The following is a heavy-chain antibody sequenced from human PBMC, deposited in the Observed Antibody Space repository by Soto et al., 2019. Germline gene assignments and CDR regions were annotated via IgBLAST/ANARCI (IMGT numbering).Heavy chain of an antibody. J-gene: IGHJ4*02. CDR3: ARGLWEVRFDY. CDR2: INHSGST. CDR1: GGSFSGYY. V-gene: IGHV4-34*01. Sequence: QVQLQQWGAGLLKPSETLSLTCAVYGGSFSGYYWSWIRQPPGKGLEWIGEINHSGSTNYNPSLKRRVTISVDTSKNQFSLKLSSVTAADTAVYYCARGLWEVRFDYWGQGTLVTVSS. D-gene: IGHD1-26*01.